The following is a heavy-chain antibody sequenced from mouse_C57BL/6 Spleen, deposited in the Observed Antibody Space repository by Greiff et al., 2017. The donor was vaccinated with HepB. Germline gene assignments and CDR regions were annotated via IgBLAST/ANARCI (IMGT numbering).Heavy chain of an antibody. J-gene: IGHJ2*01. CDR3: ARSSYYGSSYFDY. CDR2: INPNNGGT. Sequence: VQLQQSGPELVKPGASVKMSCKASGYTFTDYNMHWVKQSHGKSLEWIGYINPNNGGTSYNQKFKGKATLTVNKSSSTAYMELRSLTSEDSAVYYCARSSYYGSSYFDYWGQGTTLTVSS. V-gene: IGHV1-22*01. CDR1: GYTFTDYN. D-gene: IGHD1-1*01.